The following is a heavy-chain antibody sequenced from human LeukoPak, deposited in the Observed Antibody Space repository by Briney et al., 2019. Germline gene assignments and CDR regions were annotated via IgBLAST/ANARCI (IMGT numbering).Heavy chain of an antibody. V-gene: IGHV4-39*07. CDR2: IYYSGST. Sequence: SATLSLTCTVSGGSITSSSYYWGWIRQPPGKGLEWIGSIYYSGSTYYNPSLKSRVTISVDTSKNQFSLKLSSVTAADTAVYYCAREGYYYDSSGYWGSFDYWGQGTLVTVSS. CDR3: AREGYYYDSSGYWGSFDY. D-gene: IGHD3-22*01. J-gene: IGHJ4*02. CDR1: GGSITSSSYY.